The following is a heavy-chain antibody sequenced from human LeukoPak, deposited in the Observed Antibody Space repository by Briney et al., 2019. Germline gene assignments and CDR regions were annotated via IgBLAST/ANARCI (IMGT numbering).Heavy chain of an antibody. V-gene: IGHV4-30-2*01. CDR2: IYHSGST. J-gene: IGHJ4*02. CDR1: GGSISSGGYY. CDR3: AGTYYDILTGYYSDY. D-gene: IGHD3-9*01. Sequence: SETLSLTCTVSGGSISSGGYYWSWIRQPPGKGLEWIGYIYHSGSTYYNPSLKSRVTISVDRSKNQFSLKLSSVTAADTAVYYCAGTYYDILTGYYSDYWGQGTLVTVSS.